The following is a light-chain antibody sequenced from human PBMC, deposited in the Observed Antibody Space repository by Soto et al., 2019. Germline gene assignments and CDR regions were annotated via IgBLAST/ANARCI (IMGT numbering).Light chain of an antibody. CDR3: QQCYSFFPT. CDR1: QSISSY. J-gene: IGKJ4*01. Sequence: DIQMTQSPSSLSASVGDRITISCRASQSISSYLNWYQQKPGTAPKLLIYTTSTLQSWVPSRLSVSGSGTEFTLTISNLQPEDFATYYCQQCYSFFPTFGGGTKVDIK. CDR2: TTS. V-gene: IGKV1-39*01.